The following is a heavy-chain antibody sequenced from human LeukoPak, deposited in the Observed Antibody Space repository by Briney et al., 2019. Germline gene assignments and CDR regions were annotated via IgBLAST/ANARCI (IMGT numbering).Heavy chain of an antibody. D-gene: IGHD4-23*01. CDR2: ITPLFGTA. J-gene: IGHJ4*02. V-gene: IGHV1-69*01. Sequence: SVTVSCKASGGTFSNYAINWVRQAPGQGLEWMGGITPLFGTANHAQKFQGRVTISAVESMSTAYMQLSSLRSVDTAVYYCARGWLAESTVVTPYNYWGQGTLVTVSS. CDR3: ARGWLAESTVVTPYNY. CDR1: GGTFSNYA.